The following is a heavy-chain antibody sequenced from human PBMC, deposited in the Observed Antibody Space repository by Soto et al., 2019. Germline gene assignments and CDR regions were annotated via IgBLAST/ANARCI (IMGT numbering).Heavy chain of an antibody. V-gene: IGHV1-2*02. CDR1: GYTFTGYY. CDR2: INPNSGGT. D-gene: IGHD1-7*01. Sequence: GASVKFYCKASGYTFTGYYMHWVRQAPGQGLDWMGWINPNSGGTNYAQKFQGRVTMTRDTSISTAYMELSRLRSDDTAVYYCARDPIWTYTWNYARLNYLDPWGQGTLVTVSS. CDR3: ARDPIWTYTWNYARLNYLDP. J-gene: IGHJ5*02.